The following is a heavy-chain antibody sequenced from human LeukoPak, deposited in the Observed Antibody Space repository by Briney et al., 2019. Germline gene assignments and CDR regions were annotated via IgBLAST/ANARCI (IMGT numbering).Heavy chain of an antibody. CDR1: GFTFSSYA. CDR3: ATFLNDY. Sequence: PGRSLRLSCAASGFTFSSYAMHWVRQAPGKGLEWVAVISYDGSNKYYADSVKGRFTISRDNSKNTLYLQMNSLRAEDTAVYYCATFLNDYWGQGTLVTVSS. CDR2: ISYDGSNK. V-gene: IGHV3-30-3*01. J-gene: IGHJ4*02.